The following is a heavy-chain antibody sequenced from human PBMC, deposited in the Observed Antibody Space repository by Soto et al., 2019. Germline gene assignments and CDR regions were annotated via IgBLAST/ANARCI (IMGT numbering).Heavy chain of an antibody. CDR2: INVGDDKT. Sequence: QVQLVQSGAEVKKPGASVRLSCKVSGKSFDNFAGHWVRQTPGQRPEWMGRINVGDDKTKYSEKFQGRVIVSYDTSATTAYMELRALSSEDTAVYYCARAKYDYIWGSYHPFDQWAQGAQVTVAS. V-gene: IGHV1-3*01. CDR3: ARAKYDYIWGSYHPFDQ. J-gene: IGHJ4*02. D-gene: IGHD3-16*02. CDR1: GKSFDNFA.